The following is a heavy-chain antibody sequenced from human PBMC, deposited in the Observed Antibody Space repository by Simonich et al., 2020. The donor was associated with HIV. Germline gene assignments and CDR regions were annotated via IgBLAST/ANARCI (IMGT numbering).Heavy chain of an antibody. CDR1: SGSFSGYY. CDR2: ITYIGRT. CDR3: AREVGYYPPQLEENNAFDF. V-gene: IGHV4-34*01. Sequence: QVQLQQWGAGLLKPSETLSLTCAVYSGSFSGYYWSWILQSPGKGLEWIGEITYIGRTNYNPALKSRVTIAVDTSKKKFSLKLKSVTVADTAVYYCAREVGYYPPQLEENNAFDFWGQGTMVTVSS. D-gene: IGHD3-10*01. J-gene: IGHJ3*01.